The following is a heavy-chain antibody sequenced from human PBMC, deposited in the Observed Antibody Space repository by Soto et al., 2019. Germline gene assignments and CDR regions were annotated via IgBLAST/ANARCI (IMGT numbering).Heavy chain of an antibody. D-gene: IGHD2-15*01. V-gene: IGHV4-61*01. CDR3: AMVVAATADTTSDY. Sequence: SETLSLTCTVSGGSISSSSYYWSWIRQPPGKGLEWIGYIYYSGSTNYNPSLKSRVTISVDTSKNQFSLKLSSVTAADTAVYYCAMVVAATADTTSDYWGQGTLVTVSS. CDR1: GGSISSSSYY. J-gene: IGHJ4*02. CDR2: IYYSGST.